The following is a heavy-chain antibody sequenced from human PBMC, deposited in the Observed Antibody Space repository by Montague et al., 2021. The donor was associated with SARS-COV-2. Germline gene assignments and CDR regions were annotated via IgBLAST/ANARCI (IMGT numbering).Heavy chain of an antibody. Sequence: SETLSLTCTVSGGSITNNIDYWAWIRQPPGKGLEWIGSIYYTGNTYYNPSLKSRVTISVVTSKNPFTLKLSSVTAAETAVYYCARLKRYFDSSGSPSAFDSWGPRT. CDR1: GGSITNNIDY. CDR3: ARLKRYFDSSGSPSAFDS. J-gene: IGHJ3*01. D-gene: IGHD3-22*01. V-gene: IGHV4-39*02. CDR2: IYYTGNT.